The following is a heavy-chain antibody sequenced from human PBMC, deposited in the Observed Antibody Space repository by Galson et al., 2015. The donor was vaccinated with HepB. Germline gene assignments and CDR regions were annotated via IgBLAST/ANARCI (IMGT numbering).Heavy chain of an antibody. CDR2: ISSSSSYI. Sequence: SLRLSCAASGFTFSSYSMNWVRQAPGKGLEWVSSISSSSSYIYYADSVKGRFTISRDNAKNSLYLQMNSLRAEDTAVYYCARDNYYDSSGYLVEQKYPSDAFDIWGQGTMVTVSS. V-gene: IGHV3-21*01. J-gene: IGHJ3*02. CDR1: GFTFSSYS. CDR3: ARDNYYDSSGYLVEQKYPSDAFDI. D-gene: IGHD3-22*01.